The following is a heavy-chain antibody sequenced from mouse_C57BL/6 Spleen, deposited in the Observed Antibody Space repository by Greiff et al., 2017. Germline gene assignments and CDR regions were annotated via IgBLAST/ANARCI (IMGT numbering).Heavy chain of an antibody. D-gene: IGHD1-1*01. CDR3: ARHTVVEDYAMDY. CDR1: GYTFTSYW. Sequence: VKLQQPGAELVRPGTSVKLSCKASGYTFTSYWMHWVQQRPGQGLEWIGVIDPSDSYTNYNQKFKGKATLTVDTSYSTAYMQLSSLTSEDSAVYYCARHTVVEDYAMDYWGQGTSVTVSS. CDR2: IDPSDSYT. J-gene: IGHJ4*01. V-gene: IGHV1-59*01.